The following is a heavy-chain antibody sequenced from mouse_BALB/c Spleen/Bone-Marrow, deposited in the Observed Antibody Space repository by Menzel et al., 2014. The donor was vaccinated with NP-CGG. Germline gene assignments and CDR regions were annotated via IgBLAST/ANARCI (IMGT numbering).Heavy chain of an antibody. D-gene: IGHD4-1*01. V-gene: IGHV5-17*02. CDR2: ISSGSSTI. J-gene: IGHJ2*01. CDR1: GFTFNSFG. CDR3: TRGGNWDDFDY. Sequence: EVKLVESGGGLVQPGGSRKLSCAASGFTFNSFGMHWVRQAPEKGLEWVAYISSGSSTIFYADTVKSRFTVSRDNPKNTLFLQMTSLRSEDTAMYYCTRGGNWDDFDYWGQGTTLTVSS.